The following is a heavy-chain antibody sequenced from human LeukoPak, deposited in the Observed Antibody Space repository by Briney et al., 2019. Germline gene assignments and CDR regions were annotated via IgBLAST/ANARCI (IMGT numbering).Heavy chain of an antibody. D-gene: IGHD3-10*01. CDR1: EFTFNRYW. J-gene: IGHJ4*02. V-gene: IGHV3-7*04. CDR3: TRDALFGSGRTHLDF. Sequence: PGESLRLSCAASEFTFNRYWMSWVRQAPGKGLQWVANIKQDGSEAHYVDSVKGRFTISRDNAKNSLSLQMNSLNVDDTGVYFCTRDALFGSGRTHLDFWSQGTLVSVSS. CDR2: IKQDGSEA.